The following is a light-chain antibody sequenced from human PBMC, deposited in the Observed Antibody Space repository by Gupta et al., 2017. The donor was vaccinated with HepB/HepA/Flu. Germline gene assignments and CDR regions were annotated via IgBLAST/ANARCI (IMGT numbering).Light chain of an antibody. V-gene: IGLV2-14*03. CDR2: DVS. Sequence: QSALPQPASVSGSPGQSLTLPCPGTSSDVGGYNYVSWYQQHPGKAPKLMIYDVSNRPSGVSNRFSCSKAGNTASLTSAGLQAEDEADYYCSSYTSSSTWVFGGGTKLTVL. J-gene: IGLJ3*02. CDR1: SSDVGGYNY. CDR3: SSYTSSSTWV.